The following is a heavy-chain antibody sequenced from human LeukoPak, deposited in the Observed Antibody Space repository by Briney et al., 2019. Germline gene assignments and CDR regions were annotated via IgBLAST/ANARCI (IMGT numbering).Heavy chain of an antibody. J-gene: IGHJ6*02. V-gene: IGHV3-23*01. CDR1: GFSSHIYV. CDR2: INDSGDNI. Sequence: PGGSLRLSCVASGFSSHIYVMSWVRQAPGKGLEWVSSINDSGDNINYADSVKGRFSISRDNSKSTLYLQMNSLRPEDTAVYYCARAPYFYGSESPFYGMDVWGQGTTVTVSS. CDR3: ARAPYFYGSESPFYGMDV. D-gene: IGHD3-10*01.